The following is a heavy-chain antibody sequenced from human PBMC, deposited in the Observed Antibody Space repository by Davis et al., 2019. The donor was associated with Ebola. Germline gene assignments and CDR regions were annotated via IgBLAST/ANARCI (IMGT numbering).Heavy chain of an antibody. J-gene: IGHJ5*02. CDR3: ARDSVPCSGGSCNGGFDP. CDR2: INPNSGGT. CDR1: GYTLTDYY. D-gene: IGHD2-15*01. Sequence: AASVKVSCKASGYTLTDYYMHWVRQAPGQGLEWMGWINPNSGGTHYAQKFQGRVTMTRDTSISTVYMELSRLRSDDTAVYYCARDSVPCSGGSCNGGFDPWGQGTLVTVSS. V-gene: IGHV1-2*02.